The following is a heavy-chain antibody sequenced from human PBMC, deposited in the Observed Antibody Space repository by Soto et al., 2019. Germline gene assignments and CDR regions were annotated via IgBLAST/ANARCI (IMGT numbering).Heavy chain of an antibody. D-gene: IGHD6-19*01. Sequence: QVQLVQSGAEVKKPGSSVKVSCKVSGGTFSNYAIDWVRLAPGHGLEGMGGIVPIFGTTYYTQKFQGRATIIADDSTTTAYLEMRSLSSEDTAIYYCARVEAVAGLYNYHGLDVWGQGTAVTVSS. J-gene: IGHJ6*02. V-gene: IGHV1-69*12. CDR3: ARVEAVAGLYNYHGLDV. CDR2: IVPIFGTT. CDR1: GGTFSNYA.